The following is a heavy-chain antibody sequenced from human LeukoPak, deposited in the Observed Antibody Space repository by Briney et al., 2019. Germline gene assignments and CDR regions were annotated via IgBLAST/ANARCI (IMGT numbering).Heavy chain of an antibody. CDR2: FYYTGST. J-gene: IGHJ6*03. CDR1: GGSISSYY. Sequence: SETLSLTCTVSGGSISSYYWGWIRQPPGKGLEWIGSFYYTGSTYYNPSLKSRVTISVDTSKNQFSLKLSSVTAADTAIYYCASSGYYYYSYMDVWGKGTTVTVSS. V-gene: IGHV4-39*07. D-gene: IGHD3-10*01. CDR3: ASSGYYYYSYMDV.